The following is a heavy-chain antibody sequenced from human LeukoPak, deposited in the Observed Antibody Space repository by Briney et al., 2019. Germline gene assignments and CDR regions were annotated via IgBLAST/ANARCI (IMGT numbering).Heavy chain of an antibody. CDR2: ISGSGGST. CDR3: AKFDYDSSGYDTLG. V-gene: IGHV3-23*01. CDR1: GFTFSSYA. Sequence: GGSLRLSCAASGFTFSSYAMSWVRQAPGKGLEWVSAISGSGGSTYYADSVKGRFTISRDNSKNTLYLQMNSLRAEDTAVYYCAKFDYDSSGYDTLGWGQGTLVTVSS. D-gene: IGHD3-22*01. J-gene: IGHJ4*02.